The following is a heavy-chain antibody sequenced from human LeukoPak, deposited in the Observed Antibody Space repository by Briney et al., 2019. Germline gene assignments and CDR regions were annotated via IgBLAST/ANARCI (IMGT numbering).Heavy chain of an antibody. CDR2: INSDGSST. CDR1: GFTVSSNY. J-gene: IGHJ4*02. D-gene: IGHD2-15*01. V-gene: IGHV3-74*01. Sequence: GGSLRLSCAASGFTVSSNYMSWVRQAPGKGLVWVSRINSDGSSTTYADSVKGRFTISRDNAKNTLYLQMNSLRAEDTAVYYCARALYCSASSCYSGPDYWGQGTLVTVSS. CDR3: ARALYCSASSCYSGPDY.